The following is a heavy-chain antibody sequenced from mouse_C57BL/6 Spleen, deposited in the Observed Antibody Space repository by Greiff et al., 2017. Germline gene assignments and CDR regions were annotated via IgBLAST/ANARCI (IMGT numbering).Heavy chain of an antibody. J-gene: IGHJ4*01. CDR2: INPYNGGT. D-gene: IGHD2-5*01. CDR3: ARCHYSNYPYAMDY. Sequence: EVQLQESGPVLVKPGASVKMSCKASGYTFTDYYMNWVKQSHGKSLEWVGVINPYNGGTSYNQKFKGKATLTVDKSSSTAYMELNSLTSEDSAVYYCARCHYSNYPYAMDYWGQGTSVTVSS. V-gene: IGHV1-19*01. CDR1: GYTFTDYY.